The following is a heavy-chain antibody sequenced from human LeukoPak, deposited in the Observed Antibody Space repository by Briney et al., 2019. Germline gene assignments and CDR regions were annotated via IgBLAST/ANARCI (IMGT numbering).Heavy chain of an antibody. CDR3: TSGEAQGLVRCYFDY. CDR1: GFTFSSYA. J-gene: IGHJ4*02. Sequence: GGSLRLSCAASGFTFSSYAMHWVRQAPGKGLEWVAVISYDGSNKYYADSVKGRFTISRDNSKNTLYLQMNSLRAEDTAVYYCTSGEAQGLVRCYFDYWGQGTLVTVSS. V-gene: IGHV3-30-3*01. D-gene: IGHD6-19*01. CDR2: ISYDGSNK.